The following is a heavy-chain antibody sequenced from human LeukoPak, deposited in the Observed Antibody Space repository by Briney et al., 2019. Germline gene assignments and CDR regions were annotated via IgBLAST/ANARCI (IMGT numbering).Heavy chain of an antibody. V-gene: IGHV4-39*02. CDR1: GGSISGSHYF. J-gene: IGHJ5*02. CDR3: ASSLTGGTTFWFDP. CDR2: IHYSGST. Sequence: PSETLSLTCTVSGGSISGSHYFWGWIRQPPGKGLEWIGTIHYSGSTYYNPSLKSRLTISVDTSKNHFSLQLSSVTVTDTAVYFCASSLTGGTTFWFDPWGQGTLVTVSS. D-gene: IGHD1-7*01.